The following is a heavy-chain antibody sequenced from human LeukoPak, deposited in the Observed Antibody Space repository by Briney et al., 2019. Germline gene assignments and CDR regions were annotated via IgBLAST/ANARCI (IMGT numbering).Heavy chain of an antibody. CDR1: GGSISSGSYY. D-gene: IGHD3-10*01. J-gene: IGHJ5*02. CDR2: IYTSGST. CDR3: ARCHSGNWFDP. V-gene: IGHV4-61*02. Sequence: SETLSLTCTVSGGSISSGSYYWSWIRQPAGKGLEWIGRIYTSGSTNYNPSLKSRVTISVDTSKNQFSLKLSSVTAADTAVYYRARCHSGNWFDPWGQGTLVTVSS.